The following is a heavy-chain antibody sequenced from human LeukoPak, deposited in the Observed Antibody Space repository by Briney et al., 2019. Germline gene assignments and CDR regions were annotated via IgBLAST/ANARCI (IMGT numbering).Heavy chain of an antibody. CDR3: AKGGSDYYDSSGYPKWAFDI. CDR1: GFTFSSYA. CDR2: ISGSGSSS. V-gene: IGHV3-23*01. Sequence: GGSLRLPCVASGFTFSSYAMSWVRQAPGKGLEWVSSISGSGSSSYYADSVKGRLTISRDNSKNTVYLQMNSLRAEDTAVYYCAKGGSDYYDSSGYPKWAFDIWGQGTMVTVSS. D-gene: IGHD3-22*01. J-gene: IGHJ3*02.